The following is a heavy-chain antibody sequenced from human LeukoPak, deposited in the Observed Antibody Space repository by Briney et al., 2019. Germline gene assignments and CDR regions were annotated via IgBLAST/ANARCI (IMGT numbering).Heavy chain of an antibody. Sequence: SETLSLTCAYSGSFSGYYWSWIRQPPGKGLEWIGSIYYSGSTYYNPSLKSRVTISVDTSKNQFSLKLSSVTAADTAVYYCARGKDDDSSGYYYGLYWFDPWGQGTLVTVSS. J-gene: IGHJ5*02. CDR1: SGSFSGYY. V-gene: IGHV4-34*01. CDR2: IYYSGST. CDR3: ARGKDDDSSGYYYGLYWFDP. D-gene: IGHD3-22*01.